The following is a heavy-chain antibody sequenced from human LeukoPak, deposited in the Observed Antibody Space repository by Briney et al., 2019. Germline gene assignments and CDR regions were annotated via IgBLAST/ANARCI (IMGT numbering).Heavy chain of an antibody. CDR1: RFPFTIYA. D-gene: IGHD3-10*01. J-gene: IGHJ4*02. V-gene: IGHV3-23*01. CDR3: AKYRGFGDSYDS. Sequence: GGSLRLSCAASRFPFTIYAMSWARQAPGKGLEWVSSIGGSSTYYADFVKGRFTISRDTSKNTMDLQMNSLRAEDTAIYYCAKYRGFGDSYDSWGQGTLVTVSS. CDR2: IGGSST.